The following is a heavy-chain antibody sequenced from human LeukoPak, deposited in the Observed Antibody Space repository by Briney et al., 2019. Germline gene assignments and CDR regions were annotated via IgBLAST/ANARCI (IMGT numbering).Heavy chain of an antibody. Sequence: PGGSLKLSCAASGFTFETFGMHWVRQAPGKGLEWVTFIRYNGNDNYNADSVKGRFTISRDNSKNTLYPQMNSLRAEDTAVYYCAKDSAFYYIDVWGKGTTVIISS. CDR1: GFTFETFG. D-gene: IGHD3-10*01. CDR3: AKDSAFYYIDV. V-gene: IGHV3-30*02. CDR2: IRYNGNDN. J-gene: IGHJ6*03.